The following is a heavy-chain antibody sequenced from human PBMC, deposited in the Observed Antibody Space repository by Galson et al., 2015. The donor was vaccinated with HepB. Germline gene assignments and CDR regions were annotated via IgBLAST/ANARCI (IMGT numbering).Heavy chain of an antibody. J-gene: IGHJ6*02. D-gene: IGHD4-17*01. CDR1: GFSFSHYA. CDR2: TSGSGYSL. V-gene: IGHV3-23*01. Sequence: SLRLSCAASGFSFSHYAMTWVRQAPGKGLQWVSTTSGSGYSLYYADSVKGRFTISRDNSKHTLYLQMNSLRAEDIGLYYCAKAAFEGYGDYYYGMDVWGQGTAVSVSS. CDR3: AKAAFEGYGDYYYGMDV.